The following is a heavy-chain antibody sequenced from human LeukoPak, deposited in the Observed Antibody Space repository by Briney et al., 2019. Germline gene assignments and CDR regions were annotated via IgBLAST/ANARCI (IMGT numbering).Heavy chain of an antibody. CDR3: AIRQGTSGYFYY. CDR2: INHSGST. D-gene: IGHD3-22*01. Sequence: SETLSLACTVSGYSISSGYYGSWIRQPPGKGLEWIGEINHSGSTNSDPSLKSRVTISLDTSRNQFSLNLSSVTAADTAVYFCAIRQGTSGYFYYWGQGTLVTVSS. J-gene: IGHJ4*02. CDR1: GYSISSGYY. V-gene: IGHV4-38-2*02.